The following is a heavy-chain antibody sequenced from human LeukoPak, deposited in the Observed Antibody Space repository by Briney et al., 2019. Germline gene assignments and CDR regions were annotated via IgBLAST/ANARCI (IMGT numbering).Heavy chain of an antibody. CDR2: IYYSGST. CDR1: GGSISSSSYY. D-gene: IGHD3-22*01. V-gene: IGHV4-39*07. Sequence: SETLSLTCTVSGGSISSSSYYWGWIRQPPGKGLEWIGSIYYSGSTYYNPSLKSRVTMSVDTSKNQFSLKLSSVTAADTAVYYCAREYDSSGYYYFDYWGQGTLVTVSS. CDR3: AREYDSSGYYYFDY. J-gene: IGHJ4*02.